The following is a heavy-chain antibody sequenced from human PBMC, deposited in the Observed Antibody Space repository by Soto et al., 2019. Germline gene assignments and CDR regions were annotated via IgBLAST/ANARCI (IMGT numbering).Heavy chain of an antibody. D-gene: IGHD5-18*01. J-gene: IGHJ5*02. Sequence: EVQLLESGGGLVQPGGSLRLSCAASGFSFSSYAMTWVRQAPGKGLEWVSGISDSGGSTYYADSVKGRFTISRDNSKNMVYLQMNRLRAGDPAVYYCANPGYSYGYDWFDPWGQGTLVTVSS. CDR3: ANPGYSYGYDWFDP. CDR2: ISDSGGST. CDR1: GFSFSSYA. V-gene: IGHV3-23*01.